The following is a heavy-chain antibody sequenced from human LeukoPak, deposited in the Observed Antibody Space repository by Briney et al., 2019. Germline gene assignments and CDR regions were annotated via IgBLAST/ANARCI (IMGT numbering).Heavy chain of an antibody. V-gene: IGHV4-59*08. CDR1: GGSISSYY. D-gene: IGHD3-22*01. Sequence: SETLSLTCTVSGGSISSYYWSWIRQPPGKGVEWIGYIYYSGSTNYNPSLKSRVTISVDTSKNQFSLKLSSVTAADTAVYYCARATYYYDSSGYYLYSFDHWGQGTLVTVSS. CDR3: ARATYYYDSSGYYLYSFDH. J-gene: IGHJ4*02. CDR2: IYYSGST.